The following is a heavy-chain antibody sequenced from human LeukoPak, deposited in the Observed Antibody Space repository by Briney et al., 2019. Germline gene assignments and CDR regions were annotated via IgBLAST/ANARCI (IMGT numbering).Heavy chain of an antibody. CDR3: AREGDGYNSFFDY. J-gene: IGHJ4*02. CDR2: INHSGST. Sequence: SGTLSLTCAVYGGSFSGYYWSWIRQPPGKGLEWIGEINHSGSTNYNPSLKSRVTISVDTSKNQFSLKLSSVTAADTAVYYCAREGDGYNSFFDYWGQGTLVTVSS. V-gene: IGHV4-34*01. CDR1: GGSFSGYY. D-gene: IGHD5-24*01.